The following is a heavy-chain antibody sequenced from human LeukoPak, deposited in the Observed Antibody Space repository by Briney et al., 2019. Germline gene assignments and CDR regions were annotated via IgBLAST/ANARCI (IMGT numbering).Heavy chain of an antibody. CDR1: GYTFTSYD. CDR3: ARGRSWSGYPDDAFDI. V-gene: IGHV1-8*03. Sequence: ASVKVSCKASGYTFTSYDINWVRRATGQGLEWMGWMNPNSGNTGYAQKFQGRVTITRNTSISTAYMELSSLRSEDTAVYYCARGRSWSGYPDDAFDIWGQGTMVTVSS. CDR2: MNPNSGNT. D-gene: IGHD3-3*01. J-gene: IGHJ3*02.